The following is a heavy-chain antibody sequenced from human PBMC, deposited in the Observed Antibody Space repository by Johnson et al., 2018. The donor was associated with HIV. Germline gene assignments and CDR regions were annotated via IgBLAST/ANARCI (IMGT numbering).Heavy chain of an antibody. V-gene: IGHV3-13*01. J-gene: IGHJ3*02. CDR2: IGTAGDT. D-gene: IGHD6-13*01. CDR3: AREPGSSSRLGAFDI. Sequence: VQLVESGGGLVQPGGSLRLSCAASGFTFSSYDMHWVRQATGKGLEWVSAIGTAGDTYYPGSVKGRFTVSRDNSKDTLYLQMNNARVEDTAVYYCAREPGSSSRLGAFDIWGQGTMVTVSS. CDR1: GFTFSSYD.